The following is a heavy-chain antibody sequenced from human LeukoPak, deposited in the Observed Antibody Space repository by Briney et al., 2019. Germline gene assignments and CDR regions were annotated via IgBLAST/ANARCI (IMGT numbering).Heavy chain of an antibody. J-gene: IGHJ4*02. Sequence: SETLSLTCAVSGYSISSGYYWGWIRQPPGKGLEWIGSSYHSGSTYYNPSLKSRVTISVDTSKNQFSLKLSSVTAADTAVYYCARRERITIFGVVIIGVIDYWGQGTLVTVSS. CDR3: ARRERITIFGVVIIGVIDY. D-gene: IGHD3-3*01. V-gene: IGHV4-38-2*01. CDR2: SYHSGST. CDR1: GYSISSGYY.